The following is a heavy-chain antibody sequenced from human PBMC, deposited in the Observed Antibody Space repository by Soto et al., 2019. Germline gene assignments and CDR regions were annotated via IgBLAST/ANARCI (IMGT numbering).Heavy chain of an antibody. CDR1: GFTFSDYY. V-gene: IGHV3-11*01. J-gene: IGHJ4*02. Sequence: QVQLVESGGGLVKPGGSLRLSCAASGFTFSDYYMTWIRQAPGKGLEWISSISSSGTTIYNADSVKGRFTISRDNAKNSLHRQLNSLRAEDTAMYYCARAAPIMMAVTYWGQGTLVTVSS. CDR2: ISSSGTTI. D-gene: IGHD6-19*01. CDR3: ARAAPIMMAVTY.